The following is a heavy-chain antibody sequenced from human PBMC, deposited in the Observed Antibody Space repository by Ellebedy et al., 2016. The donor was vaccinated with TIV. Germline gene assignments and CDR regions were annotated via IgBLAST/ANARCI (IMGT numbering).Heavy chain of an antibody. D-gene: IGHD3-22*01. V-gene: IGHV1-8*01. Sequence: ASVKVSCXASGYTFTSYDINWVRQATGQGLEWMGWMNPNSGNTGYAQKFQGRVTMTRNTSISTAYMELSSLRSEDTAVYYCAKDGHTYYYDSSGYHQANWFDPWGQGTLVTVSS. CDR3: AKDGHTYYYDSSGYHQANWFDP. J-gene: IGHJ5*02. CDR2: MNPNSGNT. CDR1: GYTFTSYD.